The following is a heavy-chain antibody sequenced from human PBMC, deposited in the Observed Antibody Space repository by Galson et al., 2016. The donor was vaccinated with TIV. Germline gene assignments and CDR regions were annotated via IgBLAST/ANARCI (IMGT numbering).Heavy chain of an antibody. CDR3: ARDRPHLLSGHVMDV. CDR2: INPIFGTA. Sequence: SVKVSCKASGGTFSNFVISWVRQAPGQGLEWMGSINPIFGTANYAQKFQGRVTITADTSTSTIYMELRSLRSYDTAVYYCARDRPHLLSGHVMDVWGQGTTVTVSS. CDR1: GGTFSNFV. D-gene: IGHD2/OR15-2a*01. J-gene: IGHJ6*02. V-gene: IGHV1-69*06.